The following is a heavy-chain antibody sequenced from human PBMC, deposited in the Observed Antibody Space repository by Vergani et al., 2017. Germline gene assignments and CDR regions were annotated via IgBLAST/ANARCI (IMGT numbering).Heavy chain of an antibody. CDR2: ISGSGGST. V-gene: IGHV3-23*01. CDR3: ARDNLDYYDSSGYWGGGAYLDY. D-gene: IGHD3-22*01. Sequence: VQLQESGPGLVKPSQTLSLTCTVSGGSISSGSYYWSWIRQPAGKGLEWVSAISGSGGSTYYADSVKGRFTISRDNSKNTLYLQMNSLRAEDTAVYYCARDNLDYYDSSGYWGGGAYLDYWGQGTLVTVSS. J-gene: IGHJ4*02. CDR1: GGSISSGSYY.